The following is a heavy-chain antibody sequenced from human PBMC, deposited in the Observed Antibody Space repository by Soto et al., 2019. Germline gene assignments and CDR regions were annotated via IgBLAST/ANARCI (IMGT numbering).Heavy chain of an antibody. CDR1: GGSISSYY. J-gene: IGHJ6*02. CDR3: ASSGSSSWYDPRGYGMDV. V-gene: IGHV4-4*07. D-gene: IGHD6-13*01. Sequence: NPSETLSLTCTVSGGSISSYYWSWIRQPAGKGLEWIGRIYTSGSTNYNPSLKSRVTMSVDTSKNQFSLKLSSVTAADTAVYYCASSGSSSWYDPRGYGMDVWGQGTTVTVSS. CDR2: IYTSGST.